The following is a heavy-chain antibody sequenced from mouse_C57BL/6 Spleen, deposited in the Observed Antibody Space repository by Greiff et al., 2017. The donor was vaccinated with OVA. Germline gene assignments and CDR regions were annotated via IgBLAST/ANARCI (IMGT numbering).Heavy chain of an antibody. V-gene: IGHV1-39*01. CDR1: GYSFTDYN. J-gene: IGHJ4*01. CDR3: ASYYDYPHYYAMDY. D-gene: IGHD2-4*01. CDR2: INPNYGTT. Sequence: EVQVVESGPELVKPGASVKISCKASGYSFTDYNMNWVKQSNGKSLEWIGVINPNYGTTSYNQKFKGKATLTVDQSSSTAYMQLNSLTSEDSAVYYCASYYDYPHYYAMDYWGQGTSVTVSS.